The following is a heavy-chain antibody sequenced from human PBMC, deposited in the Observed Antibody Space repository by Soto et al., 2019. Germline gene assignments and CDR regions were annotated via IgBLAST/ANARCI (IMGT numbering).Heavy chain of an antibody. D-gene: IGHD6-13*01. Sequence: SVKVSCKASGGTFSSYAISWVRQAPGQGLEWMGGIIPIFGTANYAQKFQGRVTITADESTSTAYMELSSLRSEDTAVYYCARGNGGYFPFTPGSFDPWGQGTLVTVSS. CDR2: IIPIFGTA. CDR3: ARGNGGYFPFTPGSFDP. J-gene: IGHJ5*02. CDR1: GGTFSSYA. V-gene: IGHV1-69*13.